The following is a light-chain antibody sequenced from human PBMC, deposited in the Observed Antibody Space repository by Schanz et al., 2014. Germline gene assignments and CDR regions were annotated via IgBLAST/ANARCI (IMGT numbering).Light chain of an antibody. CDR3: SSYATSDTVTL. V-gene: IGLV2-14*01. CDR2: DVS. Sequence: QSALTQPASVSGSPGQSITISCTGTSSDVGGYNYVSWYQQHPGKAPKLMIYDVSNRPSGVSNRFSGSKSGSTASLTISGLQAEDQADYYCSSYATSDTVTLFGGGTKLTVL. J-gene: IGLJ3*02. CDR1: SSDVGGYNY.